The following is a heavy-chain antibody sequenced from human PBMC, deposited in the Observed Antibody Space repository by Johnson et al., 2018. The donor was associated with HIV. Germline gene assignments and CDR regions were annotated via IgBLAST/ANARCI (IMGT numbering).Heavy chain of an antibody. CDR1: GFTFDDYG. V-gene: IGHV3-11*01. CDR3: TRARYSSSWYNGDAFDI. J-gene: IGHJ3*02. CDR2: ISSSGLTI. Sequence: VQLVESGGGVVRPGGSLRLSCAASGFTFDDYGMSWLRQAPGKGLEWVSYISSSGLTIYYADSVKGRFTISRDNAKNSLYLQMNSLRAEDTALYYCTRARYSSSWYNGDAFDIWGQGTMVTVSS. D-gene: IGHD6-13*01.